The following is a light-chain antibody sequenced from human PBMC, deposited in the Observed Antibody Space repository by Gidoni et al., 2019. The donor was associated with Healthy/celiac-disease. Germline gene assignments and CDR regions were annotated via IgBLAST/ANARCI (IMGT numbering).Light chain of an antibody. V-gene: IGKV3-15*01. CDR2: AAS. CDR3: QQYNNSLT. CDR1: RSVSSN. J-gene: IGKJ1*01. Sequence: EIVMTQSPATLSVSPRARATLSCRSSRSVSSNLAWYKQKPGQAPRLLIYAASTTATGIPARFSGSGSGTALTLTISSLQSEAFAVYHRQQYNNSLTFGQGTKVEIK.